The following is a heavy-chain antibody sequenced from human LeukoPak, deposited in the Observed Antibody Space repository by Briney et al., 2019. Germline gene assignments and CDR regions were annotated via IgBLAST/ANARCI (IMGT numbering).Heavy chain of an antibody. J-gene: IGHJ4*02. CDR2: ISAYNGKT. D-gene: IGHD3-22*01. Sequence: ASVKVSCKTSGYNFISYAINWVRQAPGHGLEWVGWISAYNGKTKYAQNFQGRVTMTTDSSTSTAYLDLRSLRSDDTAVYYCARDPGHYDNSGAQCDYWGQGTLVTVSS. V-gene: IGHV1-18*01. CDR1: GYNFISYA. CDR3: ARDPGHYDNSGAQCDY.